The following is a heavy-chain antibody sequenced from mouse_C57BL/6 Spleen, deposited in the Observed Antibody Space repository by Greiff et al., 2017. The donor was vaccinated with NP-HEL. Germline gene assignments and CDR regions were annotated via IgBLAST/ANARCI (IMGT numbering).Heavy chain of an antibody. J-gene: IGHJ1*03. CDR2: ISSGGDYI. D-gene: IGHD2-4*01. Sequence: EVKLVESGEGLVKPGGSLKLSCAASGFTFSSYAMSWVRQTPEKRLEWVAYISSGGDYIYYADTVKGRFTISRDNARNTLYLQMSSLKSEDTAMYYCTRDADYDGGDWYFDVWGTGTTVTVSS. CDR1: GFTFSSYA. CDR3: TRDADYDGGDWYFDV. V-gene: IGHV5-9-1*02.